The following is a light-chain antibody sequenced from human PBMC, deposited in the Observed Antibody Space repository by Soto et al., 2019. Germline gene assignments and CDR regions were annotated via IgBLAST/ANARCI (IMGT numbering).Light chain of an antibody. Sequence: DIQMTQSPSTLSASVGDRVTITCRASQSVSNWLAWYQQKPGKAHKLLIYKATGLENGVPSRFSGSGSGTEFTLTISCLQPDDFATYYCQQYDSYPGTFGQGTKVEIK. CDR2: KAT. J-gene: IGKJ1*01. CDR1: QSVSNW. V-gene: IGKV1-5*03. CDR3: QQYDSYPGT.